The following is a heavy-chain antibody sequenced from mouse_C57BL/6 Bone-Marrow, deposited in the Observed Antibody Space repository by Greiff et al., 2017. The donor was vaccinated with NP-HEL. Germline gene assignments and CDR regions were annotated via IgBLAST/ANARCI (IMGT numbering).Heavy chain of an antibody. CDR3: TRRTVKDYYAMDY. CDR2: IYPGNSDT. J-gene: IGHJ4*01. D-gene: IGHD1-1*01. CDR1: GYTFTSYW. V-gene: IGHV1-5*01. Sequence: VQLQQSGTVLARPGASVKMSCKTSGYTFTSYWMHWVKQRPGQGLEWIGAIYPGNSDTSYNQKFKGKAKLTAVTSASTAYMELSSLTNEDSAVYYCTRRTVKDYYAMDYWGQGTSVTVSS.